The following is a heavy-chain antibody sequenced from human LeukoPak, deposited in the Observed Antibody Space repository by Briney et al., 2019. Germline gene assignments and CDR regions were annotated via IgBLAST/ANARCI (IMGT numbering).Heavy chain of an antibody. CDR2: IYYSGST. CDR1: GGSISSYY. Sequence: SETLSLTCTVSGGSISSYYWSWIQQPPGKGLEWIGYIYYSGSTNYNPSLKSRVAISVDTSKNQFSLKLSSVTAADTAVYYCARVKYDSSGYHIDYWGQGTLVTVSS. V-gene: IGHV4-59*12. CDR3: ARVKYDSSGYHIDY. J-gene: IGHJ4*02. D-gene: IGHD3-22*01.